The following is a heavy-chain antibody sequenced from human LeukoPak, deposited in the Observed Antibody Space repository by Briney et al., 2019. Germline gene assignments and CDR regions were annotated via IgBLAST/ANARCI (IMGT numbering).Heavy chain of an antibody. CDR1: GYSISSGYY. CDR3: ARGVVVVAAGRYYYYYMDV. V-gene: IGHV4-38-2*02. D-gene: IGHD2-15*01. Sequence: PSETLSLTCTVSGYSISSGYYWGWIRQPPGRGLEWIGEINHSGSTNYNPSLKSRVTISVDTSKNQFSLKLSSVTAADTAVYYCARGVVVVAAGRYYYYYMDVWGKGTTVTVSS. J-gene: IGHJ6*03. CDR2: INHSGST.